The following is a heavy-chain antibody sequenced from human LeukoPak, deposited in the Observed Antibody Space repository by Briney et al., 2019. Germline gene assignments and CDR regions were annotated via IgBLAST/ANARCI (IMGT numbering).Heavy chain of an antibody. J-gene: IGHJ6*02. CDR3: ARDLRYFDWLLSHYYYYYGMDV. D-gene: IGHD3-9*01. CDR2: IYSGGST. CDR1: GFTVSSNY. V-gene: IGHV3-66*01. Sequence: GGSLRLSCAASGFTVSSNYVSWVRQAPGKGLEWVSVIYSGGSTYYADSVKGRFTTSRDNSKNTLYLQMNSLRAEDTAVYYCARDLRYFDWLLSHYYYYYGMDVWGQGTTVTVSS.